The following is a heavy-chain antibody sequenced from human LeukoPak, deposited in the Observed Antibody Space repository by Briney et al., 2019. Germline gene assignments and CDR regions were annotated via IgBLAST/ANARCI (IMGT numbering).Heavy chain of an antibody. CDR2: IYYTGST. J-gene: IGHJ4*02. CDR1: GGSISTYY. V-gene: IGHV4-59*12. CDR3: ARDATD. Sequence: PSETLSLTCTVSGGSISTYYWSWIRQPPGKGLEWIGYIYYTGSTTYNPSLRSRVTISVDTSKNQFSLKLSSVTAADTAVYYCARDATDWGQGTLVTVSS.